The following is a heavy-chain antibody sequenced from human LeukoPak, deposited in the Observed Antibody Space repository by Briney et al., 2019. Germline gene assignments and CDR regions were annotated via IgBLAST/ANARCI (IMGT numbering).Heavy chain of an antibody. V-gene: IGHV5-51*01. CDR1: GYSFTSYW. J-gene: IGHJ6*02. Sequence: GESLKISCKGSGYSFTSYWIGWVRQMPGKGLEWMGIIYPGDSNTRYSPSFEGQVTISADKSITTAYLQWSSLKGSDTALYYCVRLNRGSAYYYYGMDVWGQGTTVTVSS. D-gene: IGHD7-27*01. CDR3: VRLNRGSAYYYYGMDV. CDR2: IYPGDSNT.